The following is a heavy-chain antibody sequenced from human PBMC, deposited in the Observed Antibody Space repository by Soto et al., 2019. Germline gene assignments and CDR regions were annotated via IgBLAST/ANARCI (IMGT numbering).Heavy chain of an antibody. CDR1: GASLDRSNYY. D-gene: IGHD3-22*01. CDR3: ARHFVAVVIKGWGY. CDR2: TYYNGNA. J-gene: IGHJ4*02. Sequence: SETLSLTCNVSGASLDRSNYYWDWIRQSPGKGLEWIGTTYYNGNAYYKPSLRSRVTMSVDTSKNQFSLKLMSVTAADTAVYYCARHFVAVVIKGWGYWGQGTLVTVSS. V-gene: IGHV4-39*01.